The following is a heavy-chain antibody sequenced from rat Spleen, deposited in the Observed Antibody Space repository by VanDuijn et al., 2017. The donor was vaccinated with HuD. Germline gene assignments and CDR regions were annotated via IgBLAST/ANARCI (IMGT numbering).Heavy chain of an antibody. CDR1: GFTLTRYH. J-gene: IGHJ3*01. CDR3: ARAGSAAISLGNWFAY. CDR2: VWSDGDT. D-gene: IGHD1-2*01. Sequence: QVQLKESGPGLVQPSQTLSLTCTVSGFTLTRYHVHWVRQPPGKGLEWMGVVWSDGDTSYNSSLTSRLSISRDTSTSQVFLSMSSLQTEDTATYYCARAGSAAISLGNWFAYWGQGTLVTVSS. V-gene: IGHV2-32*01.